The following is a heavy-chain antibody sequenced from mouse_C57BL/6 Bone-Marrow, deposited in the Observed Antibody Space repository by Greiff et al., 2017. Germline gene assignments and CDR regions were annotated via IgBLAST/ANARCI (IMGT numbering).Heavy chain of an antibody. CDR1: GYNFNSYW. Sequence: QVQLQQPGAELVKPGASVKLSCKASGYNFNSYWMHWVKQRPGQGLEWIGMIHPNSGSTNYNEKFKSKATLTVDKSSSTAYMQLSSLTSEDAAVYYCARDDYDGGYWGQGTSVTVSS. D-gene: IGHD2-4*01. J-gene: IGHJ4*01. CDR3: ARDDYDGGY. V-gene: IGHV1-64*01. CDR2: IHPNSGST.